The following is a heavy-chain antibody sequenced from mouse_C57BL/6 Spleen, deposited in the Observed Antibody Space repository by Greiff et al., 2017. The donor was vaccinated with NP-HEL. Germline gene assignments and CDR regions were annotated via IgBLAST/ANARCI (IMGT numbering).Heavy chain of an antibody. D-gene: IGHD2-4*01. V-gene: IGHV5-4*01. CDR3: GRDSYDYPLAY. CDR2: ISDGGSYT. CDR1: GFTFSSYA. J-gene: IGHJ3*01. Sequence: EVQLVESGGGLVKPGGSLKLSCAASGFTFSSYAMSWVRQTPEKRLEWVATISDGGSYTYYPDNVKGRFTISRDNAKNNLYLQMSHLKSEDTAMYYCGRDSYDYPLAYGGQGTLVTVSA.